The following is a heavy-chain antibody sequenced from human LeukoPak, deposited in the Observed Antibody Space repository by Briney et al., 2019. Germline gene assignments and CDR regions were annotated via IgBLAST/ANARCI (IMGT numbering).Heavy chain of an antibody. V-gene: IGHV3-7*05. CDR2: INHAGSEK. D-gene: IGHD6-19*01. Sequence: GGSLRLSCAASGFTFSGYWMSWVRQAPGKGLEWVANINHAGSEKYYVDSVKGRFTISGDNAKNSLYLQMNSLRAEDTAVYYCARESNGWYTHFDYWGRGTLVTVSS. CDR1: GFTFSGYW. J-gene: IGHJ4*02. CDR3: ARESNGWYTHFDY.